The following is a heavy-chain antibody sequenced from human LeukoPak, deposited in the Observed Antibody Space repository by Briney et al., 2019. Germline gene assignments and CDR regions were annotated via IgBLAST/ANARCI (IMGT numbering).Heavy chain of an antibody. CDR3: AKDSGAAAAAHFDY. D-gene: IGHD6-13*01. J-gene: IGHJ4*02. CDR2: ISWNSGSI. V-gene: IGHV3-9*01. Sequence: PGGSLRLFCAASGFTFSSYAMHWVRQAPGKGLEWVSGISWNSGSIGYADSVKGRFTISRDNAKNSLYLQMNSLRAEDTALYYCAKDSGAAAAAHFDYWGQGTLVTVSS. CDR1: GFTFSSYA.